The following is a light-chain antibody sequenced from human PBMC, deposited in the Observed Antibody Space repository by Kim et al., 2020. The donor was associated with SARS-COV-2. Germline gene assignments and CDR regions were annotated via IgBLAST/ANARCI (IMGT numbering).Light chain of an antibody. CDR3: QQYGDLPIT. V-gene: IGKV3-20*01. J-gene: IGKJ5*01. CDR1: HSFSSTS. Sequence: SPGARATLACRASHSFSSTSLAWYQQKPGQAPRLLIYGASSRATGIPDRFTGSGSGTDFTLTITRLEPEDFAVYCCQQYGDLPITFGQGTRLEIK. CDR2: GAS.